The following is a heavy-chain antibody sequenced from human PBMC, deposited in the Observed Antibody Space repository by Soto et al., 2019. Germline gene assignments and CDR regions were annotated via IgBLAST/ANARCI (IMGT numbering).Heavy chain of an antibody. D-gene: IGHD3-22*01. Sequence: QVQLVQSGAEVKKPGSSVKVSCKASGGTFSSYAISWVRQAPGQGLESMGGIIPIFGTANYAQKFQGRVTITADESTSTAYMELSSLRSEDTAVYYCARGRTGSSGYYWWYFDLWGRGTLVTVSS. CDR3: ARGRTGSSGYYWWYFDL. CDR2: IIPIFGTA. J-gene: IGHJ2*01. V-gene: IGHV1-69*01. CDR1: GGTFSSYA.